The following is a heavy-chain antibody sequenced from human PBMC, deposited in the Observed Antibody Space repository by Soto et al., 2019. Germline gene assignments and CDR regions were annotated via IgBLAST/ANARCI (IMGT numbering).Heavy chain of an antibody. Sequence: AGGSLRLSCAASGITFSSYAMSWVRQAPGKGLEWVSTVSGSGGNTYYADSVKGRFTISRDNIENTLYLQMISLRAEDMAIYYCAKGPHSSAWHYFDYWGQGTLVTVSS. CDR2: VSGSGGNT. CDR1: GITFSSYA. CDR3: AKGPHSSAWHYFDY. V-gene: IGHV3-23*01. J-gene: IGHJ4*02. D-gene: IGHD6-19*01.